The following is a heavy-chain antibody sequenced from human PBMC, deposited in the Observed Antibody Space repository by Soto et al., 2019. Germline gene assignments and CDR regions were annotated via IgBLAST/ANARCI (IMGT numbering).Heavy chain of an antibody. J-gene: IGHJ4*02. CDR1: GFTFSSYA. CDR3: VKGAWELLHFH. D-gene: IGHD1-26*01. Sequence: GGSLRLSCSASGFTFSSYAMHWVRQAPGKGLEYVSAISSNGGSTYYADSVKGRFTISRDNSKNTLYLQMSSLRAEDTAVYYCVKGAWELLHFHWGQGTLVTVSS. V-gene: IGHV3-64D*08. CDR2: ISSNGGST.